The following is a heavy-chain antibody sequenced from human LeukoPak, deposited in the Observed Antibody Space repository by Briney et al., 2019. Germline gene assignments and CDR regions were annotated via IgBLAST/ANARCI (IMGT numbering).Heavy chain of an antibody. V-gene: IGHV1-18*04. CDR3: ARDSFNYYGSGSYFDY. CDR2: ISAYNGNT. D-gene: IGHD3-10*01. CDR1: GYTFANYY. J-gene: IGHJ4*02. Sequence: ASVKVSCKSSGYTFANYYLHWVRQAPGQGLEWMGWISAYNGNTNYAQKLQGRVTMTTDTSTSTAYMELRSLRSDDTAVYYCARDSFNYYGSGSYFDYWGQGTLVTVSS.